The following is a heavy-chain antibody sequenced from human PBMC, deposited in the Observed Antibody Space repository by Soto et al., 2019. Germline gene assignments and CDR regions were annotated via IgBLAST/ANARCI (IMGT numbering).Heavy chain of an antibody. V-gene: IGHV2-5*02. CDR1: GFSLTTRGVG. CDR2: IYWDDDN. D-gene: IGHD3-16*01. J-gene: IGHJ5*02. CDR3: AHIPNYYQYDWFDP. Sequence: QITLKESGPTLVKHTQTLTLTCTFSGFSLTTRGVGVGWIRQPPGKALECLALIYWDDDNRYSPSLQSRLSITKDTSKNQVVLTMTNVDPVDTATYYCAHIPNYYQYDWFDPWGQGTLVSVSS.